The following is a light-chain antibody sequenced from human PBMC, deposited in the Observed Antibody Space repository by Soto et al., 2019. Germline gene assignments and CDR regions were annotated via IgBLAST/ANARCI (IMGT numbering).Light chain of an antibody. CDR1: SSNIGAHYD. CDR3: QSYDSSLSGVV. J-gene: IGLJ2*01. CDR2: GNS. Sequence: QSVLTQPPSVSGVPGQRVTISCTGSSSNIGAHYDVHWYQQLPGTAPKLLIYGNSNQPSGVPDRFSGSKSGTSASLAITGLQAEDEADYYCQSYDSSLSGVVFGGGTKLTVL. V-gene: IGLV1-40*01.